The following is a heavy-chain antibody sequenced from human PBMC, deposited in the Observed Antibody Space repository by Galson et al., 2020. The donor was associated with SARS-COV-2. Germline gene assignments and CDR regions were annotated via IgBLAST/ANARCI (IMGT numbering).Heavy chain of an antibody. J-gene: IGHJ6*02. CDR2: IYYSGKT. Sequence: ASETLSLTCIVSGGSIGRSSFYWGWIRQPPGKGLEWIGNIYYSGKTYYNPSLKSRVTISVDTSKKQFSLNLRSVTAADTAVYYCVREDTAVEEVFYHYGVDVWGQGTTVTVSS. CDR3: VREDTAVEEVFYHYGVDV. V-gene: IGHV4-39*02. D-gene: IGHD5-18*01. CDR1: GGSIGRSSFY.